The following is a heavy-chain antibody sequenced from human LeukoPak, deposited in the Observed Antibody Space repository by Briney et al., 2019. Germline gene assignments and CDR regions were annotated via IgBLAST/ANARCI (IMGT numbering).Heavy chain of an antibody. CDR2: ISYDGSNK. CDR3: AREGINYDILIGYWRIDY. Sequence: PGRSLRLSCAASGFTFSSYAMHWVRQAPGKGLEWVAVISYDGSNKYYADSVKGRFTISRDNSKNTLYLQMNSLRAEDTAVYYCAREGINYDILIGYWRIDYWGQGTLVTVSS. D-gene: IGHD3-9*01. V-gene: IGHV3-30-3*01. CDR1: GFTFSSYA. J-gene: IGHJ4*02.